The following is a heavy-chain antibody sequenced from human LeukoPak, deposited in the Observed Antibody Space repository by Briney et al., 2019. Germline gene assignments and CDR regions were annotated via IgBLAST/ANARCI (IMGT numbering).Heavy chain of an antibody. J-gene: IGHJ6*04. CDR2: IKSKTDGGTT. V-gene: IGHV3-15*01. Sequence: GSLRLSCAASGFPFSNAWMSWVRQAPGKGPEWVGRIKSKTDGGTTDYAAPVKGRFTISRNDSKNTLYLQLNSLKTEDTAVYYCAKDSSIRWFGELRYYYYYGMYVWGKGTTVTDSS. CDR3: AKDSSIRWFGELRYYYYYGMYV. D-gene: IGHD3-10*01. CDR1: GFPFSNAW.